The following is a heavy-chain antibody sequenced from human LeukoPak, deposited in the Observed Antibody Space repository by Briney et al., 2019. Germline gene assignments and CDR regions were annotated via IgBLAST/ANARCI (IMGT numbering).Heavy chain of an antibody. CDR3: ARAPDCSSTSCYYMDV. V-gene: IGHV5-51*01. Sequence: GESLKIPCKGSRYSSTSYWICWVRQMPGKRLEWMGIIYPGDSDTRYSPSFQGQVTISTDKSISTAYLQWSSLKASDTAMYYCARAPDCSSTSCYYMDVWGKGTTVTASS. J-gene: IGHJ6*03. CDR2: IYPGDSDT. CDR1: RYSSTSYW. D-gene: IGHD2-2*01.